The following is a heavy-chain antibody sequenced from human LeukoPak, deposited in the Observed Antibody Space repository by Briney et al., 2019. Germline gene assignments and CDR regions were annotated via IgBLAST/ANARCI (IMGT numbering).Heavy chain of an antibody. CDR1: GYNFTSYW. J-gene: IGHJ4*02. V-gene: IGHV5-51*01. D-gene: IGHD5-18*01. CDR3: ATLTGMVTPFDH. Sequence: GESLKVSCKGSGYNFTSYWIGWVRQMPGKGLEWMGMIYPGDSDTRYSPSVQGQVTMSADKSIGTAYLQWSSLKASDTAMYYCATLTGMVTPFDHWGQGTLVTVAS. CDR2: IYPGDSDT.